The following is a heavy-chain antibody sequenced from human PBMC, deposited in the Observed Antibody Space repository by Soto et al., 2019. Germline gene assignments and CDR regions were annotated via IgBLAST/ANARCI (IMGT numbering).Heavy chain of an antibody. Sequence: GASVKVSCKASGGTFSSYAISWVRQAPGQGPEWMGGMNPNNGTASFAQKFQGRITMTRNTSTSTAYMELSSLRSDDTAVYFCARPLCSSTRCGPYFFDSWGQGSLVTVSS. CDR1: GGTFSSYA. CDR2: MNPNNGTA. J-gene: IGHJ4*02. D-gene: IGHD2-2*01. V-gene: IGHV1-8*02. CDR3: ARPLCSSTRCGPYFFDS.